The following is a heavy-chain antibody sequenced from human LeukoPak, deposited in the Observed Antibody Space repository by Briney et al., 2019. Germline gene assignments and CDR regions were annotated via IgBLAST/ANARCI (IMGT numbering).Heavy chain of an antibody. CDR1: GFTFSSC. Sequence: GGTLRLSCAASGFTFSSCMNWVRQAPGEGLEWVSSISSSSSYIYYTDSVKGRFTISRDNAKKSLYLQMNSLRAEDTAVYYCARVGGTTLALAPSPFPDYNYYYMDVWGKGTTVTVSS. CDR3: ARVGGTTLALAPSPFPDYNYYYMDV. D-gene: IGHD2/OR15-2a*01. V-gene: IGHV3-21*01. J-gene: IGHJ6*03. CDR2: ISSSSSYI.